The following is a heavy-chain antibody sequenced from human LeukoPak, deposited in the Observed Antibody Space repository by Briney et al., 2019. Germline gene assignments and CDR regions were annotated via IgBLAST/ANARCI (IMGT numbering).Heavy chain of an antibody. CDR1: GSTVSSNY. D-gene: IGHD1-26*01. Sequence: GGSLRLSCAASGSTVSSNYMSWVRQAPGKGLEWVSVLYDNGSTYYADSVKGRFTISRDNSKNTLYLQMNSLRAEDTAVYYCARGDRGYFDYWGQGTLVTVSS. V-gene: IGHV3-53*01. CDR2: LYDNGST. J-gene: IGHJ4*02. CDR3: ARGDRGYFDY.